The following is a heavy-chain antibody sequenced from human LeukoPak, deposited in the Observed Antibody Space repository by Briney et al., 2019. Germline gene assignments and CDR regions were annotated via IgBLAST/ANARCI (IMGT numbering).Heavy chain of an antibody. V-gene: IGHV4-59*08. D-gene: IGHD6-19*01. CDR2: IYYSGST. CDR1: GGSISSYY. Sequence: SETLSLTCTVSGGSISSYYWSWIRQPPGKGLEWIGYIYYSGSTNYNPSLKSRVTISVDTSKNQLSLKLSSVTAADTAVYYCARRAAVAGSFFDYWGQGTLVTVSS. J-gene: IGHJ4*02. CDR3: ARRAAVAGSFFDY.